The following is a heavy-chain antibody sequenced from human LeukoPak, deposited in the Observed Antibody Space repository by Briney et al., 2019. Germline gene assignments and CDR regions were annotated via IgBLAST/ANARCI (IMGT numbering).Heavy chain of an antibody. J-gene: IGHJ4*02. CDR1: GFTFSSYG. Sequence: GGSLRLSCVASGFTFSSYGIHWVRQAPGKGLEWVAFIRYDGSNKYYADSVKGRFTISRDNSKNTLYLQMNSLRAEDTAVYYRAKDLGSGWTTGPHQYFDYWGQGTLVTVSS. CDR2: IRYDGSNK. V-gene: IGHV3-30*02. CDR3: AKDLGSGWTTGPHQYFDY. D-gene: IGHD6-19*01.